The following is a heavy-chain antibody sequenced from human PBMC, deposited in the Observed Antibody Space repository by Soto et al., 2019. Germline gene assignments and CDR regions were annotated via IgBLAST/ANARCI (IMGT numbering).Heavy chain of an antibody. V-gene: IGHV2-5*02. CDR2: FYWDDDT. J-gene: IGHJ4*02. D-gene: IGHD5-12*01. Sequence: QITLKESGPALVKPTQTLTLTCTFSGFSLSTSGVGVGWIRQPPGKALEWLALFYWDDDTRCSPSLKSRLTITKDTSRNQVVLTMTNMDPVDTATFYCARRWLADYFDYWGQGTLVTVSS. CDR1: GFSLSTSGVG. CDR3: ARRWLADYFDY.